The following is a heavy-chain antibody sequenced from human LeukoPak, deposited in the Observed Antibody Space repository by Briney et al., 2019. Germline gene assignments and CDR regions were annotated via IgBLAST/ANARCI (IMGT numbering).Heavy chain of an antibody. CDR3: AREPPLTTVVTPEDAFDI. Sequence: ASVKVSCKASGYTFTSNYMHWVRQAPGQGLEWVGIINPSGGSTSYAQKFQGRVTMTRDTSTSTVYMELSSLRSEDTAVYYCAREPPLTTVVTPEDAFDIWGQGTMVTVSS. V-gene: IGHV1-46*01. D-gene: IGHD4-23*01. CDR2: INPSGGST. CDR1: GYTFTSNY. J-gene: IGHJ3*02.